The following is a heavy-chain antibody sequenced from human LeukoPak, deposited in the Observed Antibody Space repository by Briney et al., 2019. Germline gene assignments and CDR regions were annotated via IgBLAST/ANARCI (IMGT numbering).Heavy chain of an antibody. CDR3: ARVDSETYTSVDY. CDR1: GYTFTGYY. CDR2: INPNSGGT. Sequence: GASVKVSCKASGYTFTGYYMHWVRQAPGQGLEWMGWINPNSGGTNYAQKFQGRVTMTRDTSISTAYMELSRLRSDDTAVYYCARVDSETYTSVDYWGQGTLVSVSS. V-gene: IGHV1-2*02. J-gene: IGHJ4*02. D-gene: IGHD1-26*01.